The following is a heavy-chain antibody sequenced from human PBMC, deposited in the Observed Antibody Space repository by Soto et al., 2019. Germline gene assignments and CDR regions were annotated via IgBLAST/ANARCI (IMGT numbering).Heavy chain of an antibody. CDR1: GGSISNSGYY. D-gene: IGHD4-17*01. V-gene: IGHV4-39*01. J-gene: IGHJ5*02. CDR2: IYYRGSS. CDR3: ARHHQDTTVTKPYNWFDP. Sequence: SETLSLTCTVSGGSISNSGYYWGWIRQPPGSGLEWIGSIYYRGSSHYNPSLKSRVTISVDTSENQFSLKLSSVTAADTAVYYCARHHQDTTVTKPYNWFDPWGQGTLVTVSS.